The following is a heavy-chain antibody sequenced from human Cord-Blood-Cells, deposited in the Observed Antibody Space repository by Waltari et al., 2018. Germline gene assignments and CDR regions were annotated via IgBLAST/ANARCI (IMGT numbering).Heavy chain of an antibody. CDR3: ARALDGPSYEFDY. J-gene: IGHJ4*02. D-gene: IGHD3-16*01. CDR1: GYTFTSYA. V-gene: IGHV1-3*01. CDR2: STAGNGNT. Sequence: QVQLVQSGAEVKKPGASVKVSCKASGYTFTSYAMHWVRQAPGQRLEWMGWSTAGNGNTKYSQKFQGRVTITRDTSASTAYMELSSLRSEDTAVYYCARALDGPSYEFDYWGQGTLVTVSS.